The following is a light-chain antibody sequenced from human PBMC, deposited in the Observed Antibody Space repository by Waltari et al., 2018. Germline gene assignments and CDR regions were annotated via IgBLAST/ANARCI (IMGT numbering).Light chain of an antibody. CDR1: STDLGSSTL. V-gene: IGLV2-23*01. CDR2: EGT. J-gene: IGLJ2*01. CDR3: FSYADGRSLV. Sequence: QSALTQPASVSGSPGQSISISCTGSSTDLGSSTLVSWSQHHPDKAPQLPIYEGTERPSGISHRFSGSKSGHTASLTISTLQAEDEADYYCFSYADGRSLVFGGGTKVTVL.